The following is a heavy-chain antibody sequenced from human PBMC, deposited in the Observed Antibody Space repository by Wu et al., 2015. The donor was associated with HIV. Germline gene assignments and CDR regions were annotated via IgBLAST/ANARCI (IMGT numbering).Heavy chain of an antibody. J-gene: IGHJ4*02. CDR1: GGTFSSYA. CDR2: TIPMFDTT. CDR3: ARLEWSVSPQGGY. D-gene: IGHD3-3*01. Sequence: QVHLVQSGAEVKKPGSSVKVSCKASGGTFSSYAISWVRQAPGQGLEWMGRTIPMFDTTNYAEKFRGRLTFSADESTGTAYMELSSLRSEDTAVYYCARLEWSVSPQGGYWGQGTLVIVSS. V-gene: IGHV1-69*18.